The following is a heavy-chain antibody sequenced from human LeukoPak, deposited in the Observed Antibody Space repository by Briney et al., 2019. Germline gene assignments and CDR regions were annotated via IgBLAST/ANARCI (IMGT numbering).Heavy chain of an antibody. J-gene: IGHJ5*02. Sequence: ASVKVSCKTSGYSENFYGITWVRQAPGQGLEWMGIINPSGGSTSYAQKFQGRLTMTRDTSTSTVYMELSSLRSDDTAFYYCARDEISRGADRFGEYSSGWYTFDPWGQGTLVTVSS. D-gene: IGHD6-19*01. V-gene: IGHV1-46*02. CDR3: ARDEISRGADRFGEYSSGWYTFDP. CDR1: GYSENFYG. CDR2: INPSGGST.